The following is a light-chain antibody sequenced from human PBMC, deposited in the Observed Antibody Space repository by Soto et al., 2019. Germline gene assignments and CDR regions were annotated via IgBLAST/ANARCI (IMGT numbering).Light chain of an antibody. V-gene: IGKV3-11*01. CDR2: GPF. J-gene: IGKJ5*01. CDR1: RIXATF. CDR3: QQYSDLPRT. Sequence: ELVLTQCPATLSLSPRERATLSCRASRIXATFFALYQQKPGQAPRFLXYGPFNSATGIPASLSGSGSGTDFTRTISSLEHEDCVGYFWQQYSDLPRTFGQGTRLDIK.